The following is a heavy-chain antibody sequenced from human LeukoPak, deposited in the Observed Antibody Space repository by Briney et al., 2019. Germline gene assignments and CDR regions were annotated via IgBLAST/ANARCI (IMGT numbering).Heavy chain of an antibody. Sequence: PGGSLRLSCAASGFTFSDYYMNWIRQAPGKGLEWVSYISSSGSTIYYADSVKGRFTISRDNAKNSLYLQMNSLRAEDTAVYYCARARPDDSSGYHFDYWGQGTLVTVSS. CDR1: GFTFSDYY. D-gene: IGHD3-22*01. CDR3: ARARPDDSSGYHFDY. V-gene: IGHV3-11*04. CDR2: ISSSGSTI. J-gene: IGHJ4*02.